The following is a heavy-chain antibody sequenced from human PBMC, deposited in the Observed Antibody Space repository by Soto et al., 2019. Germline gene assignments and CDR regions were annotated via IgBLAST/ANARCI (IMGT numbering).Heavy chain of an antibody. Sequence: GGSLRLSCAAARVTFSSYAMSWVRLAPGKGLEWVSAISGSGGSTYYADSVKGRFTISRDNSKNTLYLQMNSLRAEDTAVYYCAKERSDYSNSYFDYWGQGTLVTVSS. J-gene: IGHJ4*02. CDR2: ISGSGGST. CDR3: AKERSDYSNSYFDY. V-gene: IGHV3-23*01. D-gene: IGHD4-4*01. CDR1: RVTFSSYA.